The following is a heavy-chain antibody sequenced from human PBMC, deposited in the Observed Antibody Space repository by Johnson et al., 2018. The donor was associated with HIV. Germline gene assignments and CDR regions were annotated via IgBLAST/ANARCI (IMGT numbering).Heavy chain of an antibody. D-gene: IGHD6-13*01. J-gene: IGHJ3*02. Sequence: VQLVESGGGVVQPGRSLRLSCSASGFTFSDYYMSWVRQAPGKGLEWVSGINWNGGSTGYEDSVKGRFTISRDNAKNSLYLQMNSLRAEDTALYYCARGHSHSSGWSLGAFEIWGQGTMVTVSS. CDR1: GFTFSDYY. CDR2: INWNGGST. V-gene: IGHV3-20*04. CDR3: ARGHSHSSGWSLGAFEI.